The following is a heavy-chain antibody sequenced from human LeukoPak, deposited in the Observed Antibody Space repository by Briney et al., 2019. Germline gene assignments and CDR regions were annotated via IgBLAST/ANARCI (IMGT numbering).Heavy chain of an antibody. CDR3: ARATDRYCSSTSCAYFDY. D-gene: IGHD2-2*01. Sequence: SETLSLTCPVSGGSISSGGYSWSWLRQPPGKGLEWIGYIYYSGSTYYNPSLKSRVTISVDTSKNQFSLKLSSVTAADTAVYYCARATDRYCSSTSCAYFDYWGQGTLVTVSS. J-gene: IGHJ4*02. V-gene: IGHV4-30-4*07. CDR1: GGSISSGGYS. CDR2: IYYSGST.